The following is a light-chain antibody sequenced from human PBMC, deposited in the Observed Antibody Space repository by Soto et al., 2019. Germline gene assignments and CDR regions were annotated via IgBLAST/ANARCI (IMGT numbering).Light chain of an antibody. Sequence: DIQMTQSPSTLSASVRDSVTITCRASQSIERRLAWYQKKPGKAPNLVIYDASTLESGDPSRFSGSGSGTEFTLTISSLQPDDSATYYCQQYFTVPHTFGLGTTLQIK. CDR1: QSIERR. V-gene: IGKV1-5*01. J-gene: IGKJ2*01. CDR3: QQYFTVPHT. CDR2: DAS.